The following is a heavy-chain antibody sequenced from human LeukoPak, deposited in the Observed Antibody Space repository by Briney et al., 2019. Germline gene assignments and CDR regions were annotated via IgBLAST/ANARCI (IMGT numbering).Heavy chain of an antibody. CDR2: ISGSGGST. CDR3: VKDGGPGYCSSTSCSEYFQH. CDR1: GFTFSSYG. J-gene: IGHJ1*01. Sequence: PGGSLRLSCADSGFTFSSYGMSWVRQAAGKGLEWVSAISGSGGSTYYADSVKGRFTISRDNSKNTLYLQMNSLRAEDTAVYYCVKDGGPGYCSSTSCSEYFQHWGQGTLVTVSS. V-gene: IGHV3-23*01. D-gene: IGHD2-2*01.